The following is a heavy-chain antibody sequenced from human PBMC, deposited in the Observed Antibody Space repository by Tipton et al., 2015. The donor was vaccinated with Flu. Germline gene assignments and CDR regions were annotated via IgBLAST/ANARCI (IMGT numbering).Heavy chain of an antibody. CDR3: AKDITGGNSYDYFDF. CDR2: IRYDGTNK. CDR1: GFTFSRYG. J-gene: IGHJ4*02. Sequence: SLRLSCAVSGFTFSRYGMSWVRQAPGKGLEWVAFIRYDGTNKYYGDSVKGRFTISRDNSKNTVFLQMNDLRAEDTAVYYCAKDITGGNSYDYFDFWGQGTLVTVSS. V-gene: IGHV3-30*02. D-gene: IGHD3-16*01.